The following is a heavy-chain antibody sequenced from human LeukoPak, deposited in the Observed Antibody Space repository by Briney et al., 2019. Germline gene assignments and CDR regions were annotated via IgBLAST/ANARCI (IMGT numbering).Heavy chain of an antibody. D-gene: IGHD6-13*01. Sequence: GESLKISCKGSGYSFTSYWIGWVRQMPGKGLEWMGIIYPGDSDTRYSPSFQGQVTISADKSISTAYLQWSSLKASDTAMYYCARHPYSSSWGQGFGYYYYYMDVWGKGTTVTVSS. CDR3: ARHPYSSSWGQGFGYYYYYMDV. J-gene: IGHJ6*03. V-gene: IGHV5-51*01. CDR2: IYPGDSDT. CDR1: GYSFTSYW.